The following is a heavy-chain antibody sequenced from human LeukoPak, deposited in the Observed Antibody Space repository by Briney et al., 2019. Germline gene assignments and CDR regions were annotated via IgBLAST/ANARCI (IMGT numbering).Heavy chain of an antibody. V-gene: IGHV1-69*01. CDR2: IIPIFGTA. CDR1: GGTFSSYA. D-gene: IGHD3-10*02. J-gene: IGHJ4*02. CDR3: ARSYVRRLANGDYFDY. Sequence: SVKVSCKASGGTFSSYAISWVRQAPGQGLEWMGGIIPIFGTANYAQKFQGRVTITADESTSTAYRELSSLRSEDTAVYYCARSYVRRLANGDYFDYWGQGTLVTVSS.